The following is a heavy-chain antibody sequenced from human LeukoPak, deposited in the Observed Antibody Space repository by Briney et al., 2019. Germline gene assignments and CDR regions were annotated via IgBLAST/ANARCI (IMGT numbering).Heavy chain of an antibody. CDR3: ARDPIVATIWDAFDI. V-gene: IGHV4-39*07. CDR1: GGSISSSSYY. J-gene: IGHJ3*02. Sequence: SETLSLTCTVSGGSISSSSYYWGWIRQPPGKGLEWIGSIYTSGSTNYNPSLKSRVTISVDTSKNQFSLKLSSVTAADTAVYYCARDPIVATIWDAFDIWGQGTMVTVSS. D-gene: IGHD5-12*01. CDR2: IYTSGST.